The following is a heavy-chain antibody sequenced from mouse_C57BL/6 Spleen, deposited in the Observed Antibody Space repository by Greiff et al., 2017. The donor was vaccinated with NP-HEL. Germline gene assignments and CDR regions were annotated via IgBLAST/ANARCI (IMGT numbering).Heavy chain of an antibody. J-gene: IGHJ2*01. CDR2: ISDGGSYT. D-gene: IGHD1-1*01. V-gene: IGHV5-4*01. CDR3: ARDGTTVVATSGYFDY. CDR1: GFTFSSYA. Sequence: EVKLMESGGGLVKPGGSLKLSCAASGFTFSSYAMSWVRQTPEKRLEWVATISDGGSYTYYPDNVKGRFTISRDNAKNNLYLQMSHLKSEDTAMYYCARDGTTVVATSGYFDYWGQGTTLTVSS.